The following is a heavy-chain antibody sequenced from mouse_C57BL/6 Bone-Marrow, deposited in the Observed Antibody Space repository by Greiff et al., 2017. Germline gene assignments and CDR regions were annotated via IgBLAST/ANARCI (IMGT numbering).Heavy chain of an antibody. J-gene: IGHJ2*01. CDR3: ARVEGPGY. Sequence: QVQLQQPGTELVKPGASVKLSCKASGYTLTSYWMHWVKQRPGQGLEWRGNINPRNGGTNYNEKFKNKATLYVDKSSSTAYMQLSSLTSEDAAVYYCARVEGPGYWGQGTTLTVSS. V-gene: IGHV1-53*01. CDR2: INPRNGGT. D-gene: IGHD3-3*01. CDR1: GYTLTSYW.